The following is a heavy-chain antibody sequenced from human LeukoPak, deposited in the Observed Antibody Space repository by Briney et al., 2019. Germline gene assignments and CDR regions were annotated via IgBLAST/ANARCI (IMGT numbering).Heavy chain of an antibody. Sequence: SETLSLTCTVSGGSISSYYWTWIRQPPGRGLEWIGYIFYSGSTNYHPSLRSRVTISLDTAKNQFSLKLTSVTAADTAVYYCARDGGSGSGWYNIDYWGQGTLVTVSS. CDR3: ARDGGSGSGWYNIDY. D-gene: IGHD6-19*01. CDR1: GGSISSYY. CDR2: IFYSGST. V-gene: IGHV4-59*01. J-gene: IGHJ4*02.